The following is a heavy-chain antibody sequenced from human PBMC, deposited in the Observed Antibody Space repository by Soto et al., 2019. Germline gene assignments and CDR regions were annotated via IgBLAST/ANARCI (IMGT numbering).Heavy chain of an antibody. CDR2: IYYSGST. Sequence: SETLSLTCTVSGGSISSYYWSWIRQPQGKGLEWIGYIYYSGSTNYNPSLKSRVTISVDTSKNQFSLKLSSVTAADTAVYYCARALILTGYYIHDAFDIWGQGTMVS. J-gene: IGHJ3*02. CDR3: ARALILTGYYIHDAFDI. D-gene: IGHD3-9*01. V-gene: IGHV4-59*01. CDR1: GGSISSYY.